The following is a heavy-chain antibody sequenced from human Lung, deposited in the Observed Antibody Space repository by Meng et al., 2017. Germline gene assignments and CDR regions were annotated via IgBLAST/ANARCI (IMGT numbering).Heavy chain of an antibody. J-gene: IGHJ4*02. CDR2: IFHSGST. Sequence: QVHLQAAGPGLVQPSGPLSLTCAVSGGSSTSSTWWRWVRQTPGKGLEWFGEIFHSGSTNYNPPLESRVTISVDKSKNQFSLKVYSVTAADTATYYCARFDISSSGRGDYWGQGILVTVSS. V-gene: IGHV4-4*02. CDR1: GGSSTSSTW. D-gene: IGHD1-26*01. CDR3: ARFDISSSGRGDY.